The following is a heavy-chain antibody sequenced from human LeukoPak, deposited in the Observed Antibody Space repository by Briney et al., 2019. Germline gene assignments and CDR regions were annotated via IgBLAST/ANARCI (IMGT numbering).Heavy chain of an antibody. D-gene: IGHD4-17*01. CDR1: GGTFSSYA. Sequence: SVKVYCKASGGTFSSYAISWVRQAPGQGLEWMGGIIPIFGTANYAQKFQGRVTITADESTSTAYMELSSLRSEDTAVYYCARGDYGDYLIYPQFDYWGQGTLVTVSS. CDR3: ARGDYGDYLIYPQFDY. V-gene: IGHV1-69*13. J-gene: IGHJ4*02. CDR2: IIPIFGTA.